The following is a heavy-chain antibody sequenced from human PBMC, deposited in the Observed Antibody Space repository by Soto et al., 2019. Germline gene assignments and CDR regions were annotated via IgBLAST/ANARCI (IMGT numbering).Heavy chain of an antibody. CDR3: ARPSDPGLAVAIDY. Sequence: GESLKISCEASGYNFNTYWIGWVRQMPGKGLEWMGIIYPGNSDTRYSPTFQGQVTISVDKSISTAYLQWSSLKASDTAIYYCARPSDPGLAVAIDYWGQGTLVTVSS. CDR2: IYPGNSDT. V-gene: IGHV5-51*01. J-gene: IGHJ4*02. D-gene: IGHD6-19*01. CDR1: GYNFNTYW.